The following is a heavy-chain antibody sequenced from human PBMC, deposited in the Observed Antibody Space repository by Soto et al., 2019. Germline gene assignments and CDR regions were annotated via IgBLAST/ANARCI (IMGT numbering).Heavy chain of an antibody. J-gene: IGHJ3*02. CDR3: ARDFVRPAAITEDAFDI. D-gene: IGHD2-2*01. CDR1: GYTFTSYG. Sequence: ASVKVSCKASGYTFTSYGISWVRQAPGQGLEWMGRISANNGNANYAQKLQGRVTITADKSTSTAYMELSSLRSEDTAVYYCARDFVRPAAITEDAFDIWGQGTMVTVSS. CDR2: ISANNGNA. V-gene: IGHV1-18*01.